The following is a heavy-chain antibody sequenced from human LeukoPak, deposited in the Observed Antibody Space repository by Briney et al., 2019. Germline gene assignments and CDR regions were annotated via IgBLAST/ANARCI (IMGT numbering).Heavy chain of an antibody. CDR2: IYYSGST. D-gene: IGHD1-26*01. CDR3: AREGGYSGSLQAPDAFDI. Sequence: SETLSLTCTVSGGSISSYYWSWIRQPPGKGLEWIGYIYYSGSTNYNPSLKSRVTISVDTSKNQFSLKLSSVTAADTAVYYCAREGGYSGSLQAPDAFDIWGQGTMVTVSS. CDR1: GGSISSYY. J-gene: IGHJ3*02. V-gene: IGHV4-59*12.